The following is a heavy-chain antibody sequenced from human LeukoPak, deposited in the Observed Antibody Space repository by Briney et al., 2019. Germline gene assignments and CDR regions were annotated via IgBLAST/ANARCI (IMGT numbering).Heavy chain of an antibody. J-gene: IGHJ4*02. CDR1: GGSFSGYY. CDR3: ARGGWGQSY. D-gene: IGHD6-19*01. CDR2: INHSGGT. V-gene: IGHV4-34*01. Sequence: PSETLSLTCAVYGGSFSGYYWSWIRQPPGKGLEWIGEINHSGGTNYNPSLKSRVTISVDTSKNQFSLKLSSVTAADTAVYYCARGGWGQSYWGQGTLVTVSS.